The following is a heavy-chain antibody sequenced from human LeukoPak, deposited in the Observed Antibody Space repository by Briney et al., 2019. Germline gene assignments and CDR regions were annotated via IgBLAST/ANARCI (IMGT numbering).Heavy chain of an antibody. D-gene: IGHD2-15*01. CDR3: GRSMQRRCSGGTCYPYCFDY. CDR1: GFTLSDYS. V-gene: IGHV3-21*04. Sequence: GGSLRLSCAASGFTLSDYSMNWVRQAPGKGLEWVSSISSSSNYIYYADSVKGRFTISRDNAKNSLHLQMNSLRAEDTAVYYCGRSMQRRCSGGTCYPYCFDYGGQGTLVTVSS. CDR2: ISSSSNYI. J-gene: IGHJ4*02.